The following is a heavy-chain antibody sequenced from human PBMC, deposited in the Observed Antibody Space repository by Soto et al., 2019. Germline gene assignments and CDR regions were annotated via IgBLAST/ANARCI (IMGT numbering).Heavy chain of an antibody. Sequence: QVQVVESGGGVVQPGRPLRLSCVISGFTSTHYGMNWVRQAPGKGLEWVAVISYDGRNKYYADSVMGRFSISRDNSRNTVYLEMNSLRVEDTAVYYCARQRDIFEYDGCDIDYWGQGNLVIVSS. J-gene: IGHJ4*02. CDR1: GFTSTHYG. CDR3: ARQRDIFEYDGCDIDY. D-gene: IGHD3-3*02. CDR2: ISYDGRNK. V-gene: IGHV3-30*03.